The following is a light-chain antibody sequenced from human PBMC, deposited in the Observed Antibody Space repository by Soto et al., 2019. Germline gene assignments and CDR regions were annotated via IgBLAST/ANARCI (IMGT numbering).Light chain of an antibody. V-gene: IGKV2-30*01. CDR3: MQGTHYPPWT. Sequence: DVVMTQSPLSLPVTLGQPASISCRSSQSLVYSDGNTYLHWFQQRPGQPPRRLIYRVSNRDSGVQDRFRGSGSGTDFTLKISRVEAEDVGVYYCMQGTHYPPWTFGQGTKVEIK. CDR1: QSLVYSDGNTY. J-gene: IGKJ1*01. CDR2: RVS.